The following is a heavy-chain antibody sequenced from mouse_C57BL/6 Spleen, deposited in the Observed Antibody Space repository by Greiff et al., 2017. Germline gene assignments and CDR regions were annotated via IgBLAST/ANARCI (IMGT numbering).Heavy chain of an antibody. D-gene: IGHD1-1*01. V-gene: IGHV1-66*01. CDR2: IYPGSGNT. CDR1: GYSFTSYY. Sequence: QVQLQQSGPELVKPGASVTISCKASGYSFTSYYIHWVKQRPGQGLEWIGWIYPGSGNTKYNEKFKGKATLTADTSSSTAYMQLSSLTSEDSAVYYCAREITTVVGGAMDYWGQGTSVTVSS. CDR3: AREITTVVGGAMDY. J-gene: IGHJ4*01.